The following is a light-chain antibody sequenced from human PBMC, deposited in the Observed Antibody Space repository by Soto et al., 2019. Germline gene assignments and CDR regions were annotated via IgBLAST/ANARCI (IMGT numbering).Light chain of an antibody. V-gene: IGKV3-20*01. CDR2: GAS. J-gene: IGKJ1*01. Sequence: ENVLTQSPGTLSLSPGERATLSCRASQSISRTYLAWYQQKPGQAPRLLIYGASSRATGIPDRFSGSGSGTDFTLTISRLEPEDFAVYYCQHLPETFGQGTKVDIK. CDR3: QHLPET. CDR1: QSISRTY.